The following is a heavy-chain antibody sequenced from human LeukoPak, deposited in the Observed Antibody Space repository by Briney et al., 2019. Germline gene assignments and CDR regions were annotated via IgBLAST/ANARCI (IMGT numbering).Heavy chain of an antibody. D-gene: IGHD5-24*01. Sequence: SETLSLTCTVSGGSITGYYWNWIRQPPGKGLEWIGYIFDIGSTNYDPSFKSRVNISVDTSKNQFTLKLTSVTVADTAVYYCARHPPRTIRGSHFDYWGQGTLVTVSS. J-gene: IGHJ4*02. CDR1: GGSITGYY. CDR3: ARHPPRTIRGSHFDY. V-gene: IGHV4-59*08. CDR2: IFDIGST.